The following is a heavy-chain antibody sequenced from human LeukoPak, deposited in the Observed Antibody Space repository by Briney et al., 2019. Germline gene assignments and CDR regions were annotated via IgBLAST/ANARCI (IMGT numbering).Heavy chain of an antibody. D-gene: IGHD3-3*01. CDR2: IYHSGST. Sequence: KPSETLSLTCTVSGYSITRGSYWGWIRQPPGKGLEWIANIYHSGSTYYNPSLKSRVTISVDTSKNQFSLKLSSVTAADTAVYYCARVLRITIFGVVIGQNWFDPWGQGTLVTVSS. CDR3: ARVLRITIFGVVIGQNWFDP. CDR1: GYSITRGSY. J-gene: IGHJ5*02. V-gene: IGHV4-38-2*02.